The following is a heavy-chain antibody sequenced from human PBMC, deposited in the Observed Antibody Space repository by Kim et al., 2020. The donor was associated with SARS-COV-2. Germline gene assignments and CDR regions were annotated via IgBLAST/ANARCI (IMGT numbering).Heavy chain of an antibody. V-gene: IGHV1-3*01. D-gene: IGHD3-10*01. J-gene: IGHJ5*02. Sequence: TQNSQGKVTITRDTSATTAYMELSSLTSKDTAVYYCAREGSGSYNWLDPWGQGTLVTVSS. CDR3: AREGSGSYNWLDP.